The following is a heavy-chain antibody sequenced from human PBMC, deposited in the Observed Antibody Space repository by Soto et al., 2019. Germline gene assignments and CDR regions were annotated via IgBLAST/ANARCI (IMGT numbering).Heavy chain of an antibody. CDR2: IWYDGSNK. D-gene: IGHD1-1*01. Sequence: QVQLVESGGGVVQPGRSLRLSCAASGFTFSSYGMHWVRQAPGKGLEWVAVIWYDGSNKYYADSVKGRFTISRDNSKNTLYLQMNSLRAEDTAVYYCARVGTGTTPPDYWGQGTLVTVSS. CDR3: ARVGTGTTPPDY. V-gene: IGHV3-33*01. J-gene: IGHJ4*02. CDR1: GFTFSSYG.